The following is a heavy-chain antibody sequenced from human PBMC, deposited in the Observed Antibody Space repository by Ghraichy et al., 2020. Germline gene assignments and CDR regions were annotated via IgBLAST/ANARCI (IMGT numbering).Heavy chain of an antibody. CDR2: INHSGST. CDR1: GGSFSGYY. Sequence: SETLSLTCAVYGGSFSGYYWSWIRQPPGKGLEWIGEINHSGSTNYNPSLKSRVTISVDTSKNQFSLKLSSVTAADTAVYYCARERGYQVTVSLTRSPYYFDYWGQGTLVTVSS. D-gene: IGHD2-2*01. J-gene: IGHJ4*02. CDR3: ARERGYQVTVSLTRSPYYFDY. V-gene: IGHV4-34*01.